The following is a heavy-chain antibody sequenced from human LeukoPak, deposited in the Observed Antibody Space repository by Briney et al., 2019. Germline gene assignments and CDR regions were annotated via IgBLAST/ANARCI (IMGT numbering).Heavy chain of an antibody. V-gene: IGHV3-7*01. CDR2: IKQDGNEK. J-gene: IGHJ4*02. D-gene: IGHD3-22*01. CDR3: ARDSVHGYYDSSGYSALFDY. Sequence: GGSLRLSCAASGFTFSDYYMSWIRQAPGKGLEWVANIKQDGNEKYYVDSVKGRLTISRDNAKNSLYLQMNSLRAEDTAVYYCARDSVHGYYDSSGYSALFDYWGQGTLVTVSS. CDR1: GFTFSDYY.